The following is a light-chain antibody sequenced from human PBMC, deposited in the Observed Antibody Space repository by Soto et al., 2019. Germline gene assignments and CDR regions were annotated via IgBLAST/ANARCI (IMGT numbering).Light chain of an antibody. CDR2: DAS. CDR1: QSVSNY. V-gene: IGKV3-11*01. J-gene: IGKJ5*01. Sequence: EIVLTXSPVTLSLSXXXRATLSCRASQSVSNYLGWYQQKPGQAPRLLIYDASNRATGIPARFSGSGSGTDFTLTISSLETEDFAVYYCQHRGTFGQGTRLEIQ. CDR3: QHRGT.